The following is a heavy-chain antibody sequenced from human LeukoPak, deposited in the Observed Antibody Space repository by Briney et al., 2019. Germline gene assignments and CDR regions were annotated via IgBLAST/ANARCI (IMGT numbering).Heavy chain of an antibody. Sequence: GGSLRLSCAASGFSFSSYDMSWVRQAPGKGLEWVSYISSSGSTIYYADSVKGRFTISRDNAKNSLYLQMNSLRAEDTAVYYCAELGITMIGGVWGKGTTVTISS. J-gene: IGHJ6*04. CDR3: AELGITMIGGV. D-gene: IGHD3-10*02. CDR2: ISSSGSTI. V-gene: IGHV3-48*03. CDR1: GFSFSSYD.